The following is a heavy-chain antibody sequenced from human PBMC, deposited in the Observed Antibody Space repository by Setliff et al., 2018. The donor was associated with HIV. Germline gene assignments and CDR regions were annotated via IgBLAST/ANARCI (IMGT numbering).Heavy chain of an antibody. Sequence: ASVKVSCKASGYTFTSYDINWVRQAAGQGLEWMGWMSPNSGNAGYAQKFQGRVTMTRNTSISTAYMELSSLRSEDTAVYYCARGLAVAGKSYYYYYYMDVWGKGTTVTVSS. D-gene: IGHD6-19*01. CDR2: MSPNSGNA. CDR1: GYTFTSYD. J-gene: IGHJ6*03. V-gene: IGHV1-8*01. CDR3: ARGLAVAGKSYYYYYYMDV.